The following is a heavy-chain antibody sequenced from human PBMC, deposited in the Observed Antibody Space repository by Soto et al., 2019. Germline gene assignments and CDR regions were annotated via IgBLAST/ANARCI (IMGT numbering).Heavy chain of an antibody. Sequence: GGSLRLACAGSGFTFGNSYMRWIRQAPGKGLEWLSYISTGGRHTAYADSVKGLFTISRDNAKRSLYLQMISLTAEDTAIYYCLRGSGGGWFDPWGQGTLVTVSS. V-gene: IGHV3-11*06. CDR2: ISTGGRHT. D-gene: IGHD2-15*01. J-gene: IGHJ5*02. CDR3: LRGSGGGWFDP. CDR1: GFTFGNSY.